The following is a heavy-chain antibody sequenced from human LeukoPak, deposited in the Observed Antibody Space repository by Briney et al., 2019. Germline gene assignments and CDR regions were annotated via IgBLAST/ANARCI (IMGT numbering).Heavy chain of an antibody. CDR3: ARDDDSGGYYNY. Sequence: SGTLSLTCTVSGDSINSLDLWSWVRQPPGKGLEWIGYIYYSGSTNYNPSLKSRVTISVDTSKNQFYLKLSSMTAADTAVYYCARDDDSGGYYNYWGQGTLVTVSS. CDR2: IYYSGST. J-gene: IGHJ4*02. D-gene: IGHD3-22*01. V-gene: IGHV4-4*02. CDR1: GDSINSLDL.